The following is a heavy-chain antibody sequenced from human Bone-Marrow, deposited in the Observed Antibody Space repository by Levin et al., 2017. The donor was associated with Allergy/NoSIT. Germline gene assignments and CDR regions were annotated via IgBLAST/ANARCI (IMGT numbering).Heavy chain of an antibody. J-gene: IGHJ4*02. CDR3: ASSRRYNRHEIPAAAFDY. V-gene: IGHV4-59*01. CDR2: MYYSGTT. CDR1: GGSMTSFY. D-gene: IGHD5-24*01. Sequence: PSETLSLTCSVSGGSMTSFYWNWIRQPPGKGLEWIGYMYYSGTTHYHPTLSSRVTISVDMSRNQFSLNLTSVTAADTAVYFCASSRRYNRHEIPAAAFDYWGQGILVAVSS.